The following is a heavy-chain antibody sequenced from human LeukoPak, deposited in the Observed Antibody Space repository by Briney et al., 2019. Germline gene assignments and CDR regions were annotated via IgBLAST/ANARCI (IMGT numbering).Heavy chain of an antibody. CDR2: ISAYNGNT. Sequence: GASVKVSCKASGYTFSSYGISWVRQAPGQGLEWLGYISAYNGNTNYAQKVQGRITMTTDTSTSTAYMEMRSLRSEDTAVYYCARASDIVYYFDYWGQGTLVTVSS. J-gene: IGHJ4*02. D-gene: IGHD2-15*01. CDR1: GYTFSSYG. V-gene: IGHV1-18*01. CDR3: ARASDIVYYFDY.